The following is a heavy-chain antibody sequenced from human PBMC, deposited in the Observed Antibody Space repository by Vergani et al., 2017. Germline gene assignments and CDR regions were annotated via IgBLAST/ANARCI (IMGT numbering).Heavy chain of an antibody. J-gene: IGHJ6*02. CDR3: AGDYQAGIQLSTRQPAPYYYYCMDV. D-gene: IGHD5-18*01. V-gene: IGHV3-21*01. Sequence: EVQLVESGGGLVKPGGSLRLSCAASGFTFSSYSMNWVRQAPGKGLEWVSSISSSSSYIYYADSVKGRFTISRDNAKNSLYLQMNSLRAEDTAVYYCAGDYQAGIQLSTRQPAPYYYYCMDVWGQGTTVTVSS. CDR2: ISSSSSYI. CDR1: GFTFSSYS.